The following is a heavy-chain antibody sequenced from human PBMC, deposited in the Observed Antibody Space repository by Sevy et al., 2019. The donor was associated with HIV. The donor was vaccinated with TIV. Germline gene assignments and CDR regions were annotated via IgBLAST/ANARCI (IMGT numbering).Heavy chain of an antibody. CDR2: IYHSGST. Sequence: SETLSLTCIGSGGSISSYYWSWIRQPPGKGLEWIGYIYHSGSTNYNPSLKSRVTISVDTSKNQLSLKLSSVTAADTAVYYCARGAQFYYDSGGYSGWFDPWGQGTLVTVSS. CDR1: GGSISSYY. D-gene: IGHD3-22*01. V-gene: IGHV4-59*13. CDR3: ARGAQFYYDSGGYSGWFDP. J-gene: IGHJ5*02.